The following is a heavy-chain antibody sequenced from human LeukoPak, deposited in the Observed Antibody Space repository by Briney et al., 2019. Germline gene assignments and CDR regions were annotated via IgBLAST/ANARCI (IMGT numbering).Heavy chain of an antibody. V-gene: IGHV3-7*01. CDR1: GFTFSSYW. D-gene: IGHD3-22*01. Sequence: QPGGSLRLSCAASGFTFSSYWMSWVRQAPGKGLEWVANIKQTGSEKYYVDSVKGRLTISRDDAKNSLYLQMNSLRAEDTAVYYCARDYGGHNYDSSAATGYWGQGTLVTVSS. CDR3: ARDYGGHNYDSSAATGY. J-gene: IGHJ4*02. CDR2: IKQTGSEK.